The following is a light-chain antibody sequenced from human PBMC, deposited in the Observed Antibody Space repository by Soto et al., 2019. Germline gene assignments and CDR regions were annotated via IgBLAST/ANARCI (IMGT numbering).Light chain of an antibody. Sequence: EIVLTQCPGTLSLSPGERATLSCRASQSVSSSYLAWYPQQPGQAPRLLIYGASSSATGIPDRFSGSGSGTDITLTISRLEPEDFAVYYCQQYGSSPLYTLGQGTKLEMK. CDR2: GAS. CDR3: QQYGSSPLYT. CDR1: QSVSSSY. J-gene: IGKJ2*01. V-gene: IGKV3-20*01.